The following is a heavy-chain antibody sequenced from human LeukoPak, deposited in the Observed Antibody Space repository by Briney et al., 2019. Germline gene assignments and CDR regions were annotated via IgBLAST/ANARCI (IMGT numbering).Heavy chain of an antibody. J-gene: IGHJ4*02. CDR1: GGSISSSSYY. Sequence: PSETLSLTCAVSGGSISSSSYYWGWIRQPPGKGLEWIGSIYYSGSTYYNPSLKSRVTISVDTSKNQFSLKLSSVTAADTAVYYCARPFDCSGGSCYSFDYWGQGTLVTVSS. D-gene: IGHD2-15*01. CDR3: ARPFDCSGGSCYSFDY. CDR2: IYYSGST. V-gene: IGHV4-39*01.